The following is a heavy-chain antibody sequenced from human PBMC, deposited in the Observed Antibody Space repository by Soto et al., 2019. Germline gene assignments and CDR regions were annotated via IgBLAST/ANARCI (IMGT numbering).Heavy chain of an antibody. Sequence: QLQLQESGPGLVKPSETLSLTCTVSGGSISSSSYYWGWIRQPPGKGLEWIGSIYYSGSTCYNPSLKSRVTISVDTSKNQFSLKLSSVTAADTAVYYCARLNYDFWSGYYTGYYYYMDVWGKGTTVTVSS. D-gene: IGHD3-3*01. CDR1: GGSISSSSYY. V-gene: IGHV4-39*01. J-gene: IGHJ6*03. CDR2: IYYSGST. CDR3: ARLNYDFWSGYYTGYYYYMDV.